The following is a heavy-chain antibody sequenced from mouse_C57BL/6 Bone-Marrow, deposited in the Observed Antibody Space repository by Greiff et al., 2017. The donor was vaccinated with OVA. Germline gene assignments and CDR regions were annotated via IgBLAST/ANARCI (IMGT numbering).Heavy chain of an antibody. CDR2: ICNGGGST. J-gene: IGHJ2*01. D-gene: IGHD2-1*01. CDR1: GFTFSDYY. CDR3: ARLVRRYFDY. Sequence: EVQRVESGGGLVQPGGSLKLSCAASGFTFSDYYMYWVCQTPEKRLEWVAYICNGGGSTYHPDTVKGRFTISRDNAKNTLYLQLSQLKSEDTAMYYCARLVRRYFDYWGQGTTLTVSS. V-gene: IGHV5-12*01.